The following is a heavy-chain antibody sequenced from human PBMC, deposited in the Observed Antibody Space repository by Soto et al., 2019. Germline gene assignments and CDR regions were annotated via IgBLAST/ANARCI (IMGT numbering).Heavy chain of an antibody. D-gene: IGHD2-2*01. CDR3: AKDGPSRGFDY. CDR1: GFTFSSYA. V-gene: IGHV3-30*04. J-gene: IGHJ4*02. Sequence: GGPLRLSCVASGFTFSSYAMHWVRQAPGKGLEWVAVISYDGSNKYYADSVKGRFTISRDNSKNTLYLQMNSLRAEDTAVYYCAKDGPSRGFDYWGQGTLVTVSS. CDR2: ISYDGSNK.